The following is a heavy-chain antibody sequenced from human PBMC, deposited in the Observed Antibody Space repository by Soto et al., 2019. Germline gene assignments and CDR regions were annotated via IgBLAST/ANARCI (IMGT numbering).Heavy chain of an antibody. Sequence: QVQLQESGPGLVKPSQTLSLTCTVSGGSISSGGYYWSWIRQHQGKGLEWIGYIYYSGSTYYNPSLKSRVTISVDTSKNQFSLKLSSVTAADTAVYYCARGYYGSGRDWYFYLWGRGTLVTVSS. CDR2: IYYSGST. J-gene: IGHJ2*01. V-gene: IGHV4-31*03. CDR1: GGSISSGGYY. D-gene: IGHD3-10*01. CDR3: ARGYYGSGRDWYFYL.